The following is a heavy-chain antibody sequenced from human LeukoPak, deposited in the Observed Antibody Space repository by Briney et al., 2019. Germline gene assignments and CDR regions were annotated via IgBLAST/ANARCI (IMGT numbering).Heavy chain of an antibody. Sequence: GGSLRLSCAASGFTFSSYGMQWVRQAPGKGLEWVAVISHDGTVQHYADSVKGRFTISRDNSDSTLYLQMNSLRDEDTAMYYCARVSTTVTSFFDYWGQGTLVTVSS. J-gene: IGHJ4*02. D-gene: IGHD4-17*01. CDR1: GFTFSSYG. CDR3: ARVSTTVTSFFDY. V-gene: IGHV3-30*03. CDR2: ISHDGTVQ.